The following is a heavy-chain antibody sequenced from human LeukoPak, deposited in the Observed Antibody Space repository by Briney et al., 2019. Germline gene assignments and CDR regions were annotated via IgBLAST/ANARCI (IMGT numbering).Heavy chain of an antibody. CDR3: ASTAYGSSSWYPLDV. CDR2: ISAYNGNT. Sequence: GASVKVSCKASGYTFTGYYMHWVRQAPGQGLEWMGWISAYNGNTNYAQKLQGRVTMTTDTSTSTAYMELRSLRSDDTAVYYCASTAYGSSSWYPLDVWGKGTTVTVSS. V-gene: IGHV1-18*04. J-gene: IGHJ6*04. CDR1: GYTFTGYY. D-gene: IGHD6-13*01.